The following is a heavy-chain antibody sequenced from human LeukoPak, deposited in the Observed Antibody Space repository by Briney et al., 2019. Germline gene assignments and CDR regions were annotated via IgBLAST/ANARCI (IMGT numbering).Heavy chain of an antibody. V-gene: IGHV1-2*02. J-gene: IGHJ6*03. CDR1: GYTFTDYY. Sequence: WASVKVSCKASGYTFTDYYMHWVRQAPGQGLEWMGWINPNSGGTNYAQKFQGRVTMTRDTSISTAYMELSRLRSDDTAVYYCARETRIAVAHYYMDVWGKGTTVTISS. CDR3: ARETRIAVAHYYMDV. CDR2: INPNSGGT. D-gene: IGHD6-19*01.